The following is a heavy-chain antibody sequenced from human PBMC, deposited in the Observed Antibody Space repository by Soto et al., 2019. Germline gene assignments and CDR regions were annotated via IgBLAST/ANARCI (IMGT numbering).Heavy chain of an antibody. CDR3: DLTQGGWEADVRH. CDR1: GGFISSSIYY. D-gene: IGHD6-19*01. J-gene: IGHJ1*01. CDR2: IYYSGST. Sequence: QLQLQESGPGLVKPSETLSLTCTVSGGFISSSIYYRGWIRQPPGKGLECIVSIYYSGSTYYNPSLKRQVSISVDTSKNQFSLKLSCVAPADTAVYYCDLTQGGWEADVRHCGKGTLVTVSS. V-gene: IGHV4-39*01.